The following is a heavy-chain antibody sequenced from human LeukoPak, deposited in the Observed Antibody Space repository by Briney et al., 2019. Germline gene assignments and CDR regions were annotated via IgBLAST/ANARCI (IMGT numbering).Heavy chain of an antibody. CDR2: IYPNNSTR. J-gene: IGHJ4*02. V-gene: IGHV1-8*01. Sequence: ASVNVSCKASGYTFINFPLSWVRQAPGRGPEWVGWIYPNNSTRGYAKNFQGRVVLTRDTSISTAYMELRSLKSEDTAVYYCARGKVLFDHWGQGSLVAVSS. CDR1: GYTFINFP. CDR3: ARGKVLFDH.